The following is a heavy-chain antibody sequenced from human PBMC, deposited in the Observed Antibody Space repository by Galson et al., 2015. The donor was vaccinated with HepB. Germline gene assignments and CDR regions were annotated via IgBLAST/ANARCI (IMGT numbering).Heavy chain of an antibody. CDR3: ARDRSTGYLGY. CDR1: GFTLSNYG. V-gene: IGHV3-48*01. J-gene: IGHJ4*02. Sequence: SLRLSCAASGFTLSNYGMHWVRQTPGKGLEWISYISRDSNLIYHADSVEGRFSISRDNANNALYLQMNSLRVEDTAVYYCARDRSTGYLGYWGQGTLVTVSS. D-gene: IGHD3-22*01. CDR2: ISRDSNLI.